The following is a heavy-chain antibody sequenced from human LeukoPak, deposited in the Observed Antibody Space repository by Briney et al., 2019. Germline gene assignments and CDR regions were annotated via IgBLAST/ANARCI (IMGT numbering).Heavy chain of an antibody. CDR1: GRSLSSYY. CDR3: ARGLLGP. V-gene: IGHV4-59*01. Sequence: PSETLSLTCTVSGRSLSSYYWSWVRQPPGKGLEWIGYIYYSGSTNYNPSLKGRVTISVDTSKNQFSLKLSSVTAADTAVDYCARGLLGPWGQGTLVTVSS. J-gene: IGHJ5*02. CDR2: IYYSGST.